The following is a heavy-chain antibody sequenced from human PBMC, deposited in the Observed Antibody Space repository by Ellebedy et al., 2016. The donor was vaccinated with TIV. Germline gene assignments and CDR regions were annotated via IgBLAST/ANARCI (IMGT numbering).Heavy chain of an antibody. CDR2: INPSGGST. CDR1: GYTFTSYY. J-gene: IGHJ6*02. D-gene: IGHD3-16*01. Sequence: AASVKVSCTASGYTFTSYYMHWLRQAPGQGLEWMGIINPSGGSTSYAQKFQGRVTMTRDTSTSTVYMELSSLRSEDTAVYYCARRGSRYYYGMDVWGQGTTVTVSS. V-gene: IGHV1-46*01. CDR3: ARRGSRYYYGMDV.